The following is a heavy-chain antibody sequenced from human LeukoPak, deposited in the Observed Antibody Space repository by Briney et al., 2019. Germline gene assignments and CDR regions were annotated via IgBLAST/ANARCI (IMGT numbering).Heavy chain of an antibody. V-gene: IGHV1-18*01. J-gene: IGHJ4*02. CDR3: ARDTSSTTTIIVYDY. D-gene: IGHD3-22*01. CDR1: GCTFTSNG. Sequence: ASVKVSCKASGCTFTSNGISWVRQAPGQGLEWMGWISAYNGNTNYAQKLQGRVTMTTDTSTSTAYMELRSLRSDDTAVYYCARDTSSTTTIIVYDYWGQGTLVTVSS. CDR2: ISAYNGNT.